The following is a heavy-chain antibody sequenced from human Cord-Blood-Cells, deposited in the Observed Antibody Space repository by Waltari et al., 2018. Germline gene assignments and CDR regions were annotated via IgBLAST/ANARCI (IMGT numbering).Heavy chain of an antibody. CDR1: GFTFSSYS. V-gene: IGHV3-21*01. J-gene: IGHJ4*02. CDR2: ISSSSSYI. Sequence: EVQLVESGGGLVKPGGSLSLPCAASGFTFSSYSMTWVRQAPGKGLEWVSSISSSSSYIYYADSVKGRFTISRDNAKNSLYLQMNSLRAEDTAVYYCARDARYGSSDYWGQGTLVTVSS. CDR3: ARDARYGSSDY. D-gene: IGHD3-10*01.